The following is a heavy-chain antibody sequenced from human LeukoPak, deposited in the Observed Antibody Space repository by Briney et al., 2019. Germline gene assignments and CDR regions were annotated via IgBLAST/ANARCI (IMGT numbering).Heavy chain of an antibody. Sequence: RASVKVSCKASGYTFTSYYMRWVRQAPGQGLEWMGIINPSGGSTSYAQKFQGRVTMTRDTSTSTVYMELSSLRSEDTAVYYCASQGSSDAFDIWGQGTMVTVSS. CDR2: INPSGGST. CDR1: GYTFTSYY. CDR3: ASQGSSDAFDI. D-gene: IGHD3-10*01. V-gene: IGHV1-46*01. J-gene: IGHJ3*02.